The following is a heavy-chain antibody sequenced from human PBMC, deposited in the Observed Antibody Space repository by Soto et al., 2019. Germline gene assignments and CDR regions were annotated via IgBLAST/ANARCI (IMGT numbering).Heavy chain of an antibody. D-gene: IGHD3-22*01. V-gene: IGHV1-2*02. CDR2: INPRSGDT. J-gene: IGHJ4*02. CDR3: ARDLAALYDSSGYYLDC. Sequence: RASVKVSCKASGYTFTDYYMHWVRQAPGQGLEWMGWINPRSGDTKYAQKFQGRVTMARDTSISTAYMELNRLSSDDTAVYYCARDLAALYDSSGYYLDCWGQGTLVTVSS. CDR1: GYTFTDYY.